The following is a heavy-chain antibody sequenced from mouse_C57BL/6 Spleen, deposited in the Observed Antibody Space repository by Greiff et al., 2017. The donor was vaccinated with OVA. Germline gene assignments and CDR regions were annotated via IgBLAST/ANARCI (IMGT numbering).Heavy chain of an antibody. V-gene: IGHV1-15*01. CDR1: GYTFTDYE. Sequence: VKLQESGAELVRPGASVTLSCKASGYTFTDYEMHWVKQTPVHGLEWIGAIDPETGGTAYNQKFKGKAILTADKSSSTAYMELRSLTSEDSAVYYCTRASYYGYFDVWGTGTTVTVSS. J-gene: IGHJ1*03. CDR3: TRASYYGYFDV. D-gene: IGHD1-1*01. CDR2: IDPETGGT.